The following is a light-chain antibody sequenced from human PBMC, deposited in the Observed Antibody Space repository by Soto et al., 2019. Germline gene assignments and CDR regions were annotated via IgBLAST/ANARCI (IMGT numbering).Light chain of an antibody. CDR3: LLYYGGAHWV. CDR1: TGAVTSGHY. J-gene: IGLJ3*02. V-gene: IGLV7-43*01. Sequence: QAVVTQEPSLTVSPGGTVTLTCASNTGAVTSGHYPNWFQQKPGQAPRTLIYETSNKHSWTPAPFSGSLLGGKAALTLSGVQPEDEAEYYCLLYYGGAHWVFGGGTQLTVL. CDR2: ETS.